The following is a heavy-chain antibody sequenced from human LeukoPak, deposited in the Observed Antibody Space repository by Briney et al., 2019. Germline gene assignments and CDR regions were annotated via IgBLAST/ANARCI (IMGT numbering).Heavy chain of an antibody. V-gene: IGHV3-23*01. CDR3: AKDQRITMIVVVITPFDY. CDR2: ISGSGGST. D-gene: IGHD3-22*01. J-gene: IGHJ4*02. CDR1: GFTFSNYA. Sequence: GGSLRLSCAASGFTFSNYAMSWVRQAPGKGLEWVSAISGSGGSTYYADSVKGRFTISRDNSKNTLYLQMNSLRAEDTAVYYCAKDQRITMIVVVITPFDYWGQGTLVTVSS.